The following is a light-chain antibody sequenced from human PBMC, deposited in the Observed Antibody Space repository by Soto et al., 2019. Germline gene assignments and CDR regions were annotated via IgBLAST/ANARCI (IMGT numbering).Light chain of an antibody. CDR3: QQYNNWPRT. J-gene: IGKJ1*01. V-gene: IGKV3-15*01. Sequence: EIVLTQAPPSLALSKGERTTLSCRASKSVSSNLAWYQQKPGQAPRLLIYGASTRATGIPARFSGSGSGTEFTLTISSLQSEDFAVYYCQQYNNWPRTFGQGTKVDIK. CDR2: GAS. CDR1: KSVSSN.